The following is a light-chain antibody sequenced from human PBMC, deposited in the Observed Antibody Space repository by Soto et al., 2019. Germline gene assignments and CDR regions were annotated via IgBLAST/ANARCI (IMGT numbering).Light chain of an antibody. CDR1: QSVSSSY. Sequence: EIVLTQSPGTLSLSPGERATLSCRASQSVSSSYLAWYQQKPGQAPRLLIYGASSRATSIPARFIGSGSGTAFTLTISRLEPEDLEVYYCQQYGSSLYTFSQGTKLEIK. J-gene: IGKJ2*01. CDR3: QQYGSSLYT. V-gene: IGKV3-20*01. CDR2: GAS.